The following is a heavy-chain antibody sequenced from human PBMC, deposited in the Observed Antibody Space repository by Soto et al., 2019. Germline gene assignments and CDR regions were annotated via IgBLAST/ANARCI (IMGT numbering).Heavy chain of an antibody. CDR1: GFTFSSYG. CDR2: IWYDGSNK. Sequence: GGSLRLSCAASGFTFSSYGMHWVRQAPGKGLEWVAVIWYDGSNKYYADSVKGRFTISRDNSKNTLYLQMNSLRAEDTAVYYCARGYYDSSGYYPWGQGTLVTVSS. J-gene: IGHJ4*02. CDR3: ARGYYDSSGYYP. D-gene: IGHD3-22*01. V-gene: IGHV3-33*01.